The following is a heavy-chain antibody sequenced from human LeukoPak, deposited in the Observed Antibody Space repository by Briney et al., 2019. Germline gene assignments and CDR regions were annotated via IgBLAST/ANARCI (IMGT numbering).Heavy chain of an antibody. D-gene: IGHD6-19*01. Sequence: GASVKVSCKASGGTFSSYAISWVRQAPGQGLEWMGGIIPIFGTANYAQKFQGRVTITADESTSTAYMELSSLRSEDTAVYYRARGPAPGAVAGTGVYYFDYWGQGTLVTVSS. CDR2: IIPIFGTA. V-gene: IGHV1-69*13. J-gene: IGHJ4*02. CDR1: GGTFSSYA. CDR3: ARGPAPGAVAGTGVYYFDY.